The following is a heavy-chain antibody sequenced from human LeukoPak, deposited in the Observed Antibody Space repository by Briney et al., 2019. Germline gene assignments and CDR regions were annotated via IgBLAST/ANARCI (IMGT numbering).Heavy chain of an antibody. CDR3: ARDFEGVHRTTNSYTYYYYMDA. V-gene: IGHV3-23*01. D-gene: IGHD2/OR15-2a*01. J-gene: IGHJ6*03. Sequence: GGSLRLSCAASGFTFSTYAMSWVRQAPGKGLEWVSGISGSGGSTYYADSVKGRFTISRDNSKNTVYLQMNSLRAEDTAVYYCARDFEGVHRTTNSYTYYYYMDAWGKGTTVIVSS. CDR2: ISGSGGST. CDR1: GFTFSTYA.